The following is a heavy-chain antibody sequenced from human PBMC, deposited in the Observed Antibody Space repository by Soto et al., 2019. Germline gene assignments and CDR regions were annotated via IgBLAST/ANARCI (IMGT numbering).Heavy chain of an antibody. V-gene: IGHV3-23*01. CDR3: AKGLWFGELTYNWFDP. Sequence: GGSLRLSCAASGFTFSSYAMSWVRQAPGKGLEWVSAISGSGGSTYYADSVKGRFTISRDNSKNTLYLQMNSLRAEDTAVYYCAKGLWFGELTYNWFDPWGQGTLVTVSS. J-gene: IGHJ5*02. CDR2: ISGSGGST. D-gene: IGHD3-10*01. CDR1: GFTFSSYA.